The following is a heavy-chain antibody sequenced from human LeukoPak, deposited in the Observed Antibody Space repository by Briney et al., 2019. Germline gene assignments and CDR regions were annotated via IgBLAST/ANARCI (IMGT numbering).Heavy chain of an antibody. D-gene: IGHD3-9*01. J-gene: IGHJ6*02. CDR3: ARDHYDILTGYGYYYYYGMDV. CDR2: IIPIFGTA. CDR1: GGTFSSYA. Sequence: GASVKVSCKASGGTFSSYAISWVRQAPGQGLEWMGGIIPIFGTANYAQKFQGRVTITTDESTSTAYMELSSRRSEDTAVYYCARDHYDILTGYGYYYYYGMDVWGQGTTVTVSS. V-gene: IGHV1-69*05.